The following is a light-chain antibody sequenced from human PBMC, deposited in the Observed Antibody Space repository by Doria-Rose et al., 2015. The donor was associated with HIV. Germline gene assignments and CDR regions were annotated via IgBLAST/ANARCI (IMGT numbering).Light chain of an antibody. Sequence: EIVLTQSPGTLSLSPGERATLSCRASQRVKSSYLAWYQQKPGQAPRLLIYDASTRVTGIPDRFSGSGSGTDFTLTISRLEPVDVAVYYCQQYGTSRGTFGQGTRLEIK. J-gene: IGKJ5*01. CDR1: QRVKSSY. CDR2: DAS. V-gene: IGKV3-20*01. CDR3: QQYGTSRGT.